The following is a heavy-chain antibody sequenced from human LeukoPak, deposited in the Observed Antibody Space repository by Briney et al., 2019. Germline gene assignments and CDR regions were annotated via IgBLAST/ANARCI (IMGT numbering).Heavy chain of an antibody. Sequence: PGRSLRLSCAASGFTFSSYAMHWVRQAPGKGLEWVAVISYDGSNKYYADSVKGRFTISRDNSKNTLYLQMNSLRAEDTAVYYCARDSLGGSYGYEEYDSSGYYHPDYWGQGTLVTVSS. CDR3: ARDSLGGSYGYEEYDSSGYYHPDY. V-gene: IGHV3-30*04. J-gene: IGHJ4*02. D-gene: IGHD3-22*01. CDR2: ISYDGSNK. CDR1: GFTFSSYA.